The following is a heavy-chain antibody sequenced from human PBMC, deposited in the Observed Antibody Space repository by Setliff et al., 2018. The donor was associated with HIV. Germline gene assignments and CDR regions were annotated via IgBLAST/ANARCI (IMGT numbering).Heavy chain of an antibody. J-gene: IGHJ4*02. Sequence: PSETLSLTCTVSGGSISSYYWSWIRQPPGKGLGWIGYIYTSGSTNYNPSLKSRVTISVDTSKNQFSLKLSSVTAADTAVYYCARGLSFYDPGGFDHWGQGTLVTVSS. V-gene: IGHV4-4*09. CDR3: ARGLSFYDPGGFDH. D-gene: IGHD3-22*01. CDR2: IYTSGST. CDR1: GGSISSYY.